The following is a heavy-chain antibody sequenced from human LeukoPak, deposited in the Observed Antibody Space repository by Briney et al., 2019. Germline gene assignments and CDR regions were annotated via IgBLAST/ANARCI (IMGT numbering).Heavy chain of an antibody. CDR2: IKPDGSEK. Sequence: GGSLRLSCAPSGFTFTTYWMSWVRQAPGKGLEWLANIKPDGSEKNYVDSVRGRFTISRDNAKNSLYLEMNSLRAEDTAVYYCARGAWCYIYWGQGTLVSVSS. CDR1: GFTFTTYW. V-gene: IGHV3-7*01. J-gene: IGHJ4*02. CDR3: ARGAWCYIY. D-gene: IGHD4/OR15-4a*01.